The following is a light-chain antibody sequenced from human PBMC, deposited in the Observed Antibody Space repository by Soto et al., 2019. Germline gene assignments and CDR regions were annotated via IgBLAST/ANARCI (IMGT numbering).Light chain of an antibody. Sequence: QSALTQPPSASGSPGQSVTISCTGTSSDVGGYNYVSWYQHHPGKAPKLMIYGVSKRPSGVPDRFSGSKSGNTASLVITGLQAEDEADYYCQSYDSSLSGVVFGGGTKLTVL. J-gene: IGLJ2*01. CDR2: GVS. CDR1: SSDVGGYNY. CDR3: QSYDSSLSGVV. V-gene: IGLV2-8*01.